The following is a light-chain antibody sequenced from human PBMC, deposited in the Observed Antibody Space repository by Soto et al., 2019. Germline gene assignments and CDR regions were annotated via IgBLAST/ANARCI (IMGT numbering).Light chain of an antibody. CDR1: QGIASS. CDR3: QQFNSYPLI. J-gene: IGKJ4*01. V-gene: IGKV1-9*01. CDR2: GAS. Sequence: DIHLTQSPSFLSASVGDRVTITCRASQGIASSLAWYQQKAGKAPKLLIYGASTLETGVPSRFSGSGPGTEFTLTISSLQPEDFGIYYCQQFNSYPLIFGGGTKVEIK.